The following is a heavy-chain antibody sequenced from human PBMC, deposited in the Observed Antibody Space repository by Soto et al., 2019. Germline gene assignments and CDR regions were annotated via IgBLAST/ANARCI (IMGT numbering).Heavy chain of an antibody. CDR2: VWYDGNK. CDR1: GFTFSNYG. J-gene: IGHJ4*02. CDR3: ASGYPYYFDY. D-gene: IGHD5-18*01. V-gene: IGHV3-33*01. Sequence: QVQLVESGGGVVQPGTSLTLSCAASGFTFSNYGMHWVRQAPGKGLQWVAIVWYDGNKKYADSVKGRFTISRDNSKNTLFLQMNSLRDEDTAVYHCASGYPYYFDYWGQGTLVTVSS.